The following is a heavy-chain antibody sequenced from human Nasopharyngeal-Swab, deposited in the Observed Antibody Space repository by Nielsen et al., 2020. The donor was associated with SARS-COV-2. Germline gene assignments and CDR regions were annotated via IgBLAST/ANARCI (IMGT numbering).Heavy chain of an antibody. V-gene: IGHV1-24*01. D-gene: IGHD3-3*01. Sequence: ASVKVSCKVSGYTLTELSMHWVRQAPGKGLEWMGGFDPEDGETIYAQKFQGRVTMTEDTSTDTAYMELSSLRSEDTAVYCCATALTIFGADHYYYYCGMDVWGQGTTVTVSS. CDR2: FDPEDGET. CDR1: GYTLTELS. CDR3: ATALTIFGADHYYYYCGMDV. J-gene: IGHJ6*02.